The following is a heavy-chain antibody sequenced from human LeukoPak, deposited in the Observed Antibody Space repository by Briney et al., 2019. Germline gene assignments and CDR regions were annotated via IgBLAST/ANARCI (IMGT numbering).Heavy chain of an antibody. CDR2: INPNSGGT. CDR3: ARDNSFRNWFDP. V-gene: IGHV1-2*06. Sequence: ASVTVSCKASGYTFTGYYMHWVRQAPGQGLEWMGRINPNSGGTNYAQKFQGRVTMTRDTSISTAYMELRSLRSDDTAVYYCARDNSFRNWFDPWGQGTLVTVSS. J-gene: IGHJ5*02. CDR1: GYTFTGYY. D-gene: IGHD4-23*01.